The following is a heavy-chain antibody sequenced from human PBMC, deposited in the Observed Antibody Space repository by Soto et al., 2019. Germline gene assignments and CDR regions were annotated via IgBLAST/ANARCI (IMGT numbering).Heavy chain of an antibody. CDR1: GFTFSNYA. J-gene: IGHJ4*02. CDR2: ITASGGST. Sequence: EVQLLESGGGLVKRGGSLRLSCAASGFTFSNYAMNWVRQAPGKGLEWVSSITASGGSTYYADSVKGRFIVSRDNSKNMVYLQINSLTVDDTAIYYCAKGLRDYFDYWGQGTLVTLSS. CDR3: AKGLRDYFDY. V-gene: IGHV3-23*01.